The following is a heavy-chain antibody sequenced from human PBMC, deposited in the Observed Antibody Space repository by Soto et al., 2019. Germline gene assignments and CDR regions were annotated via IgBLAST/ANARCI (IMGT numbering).Heavy chain of an antibody. Sequence: QVQLVQSGAEVKKPESSVKVSCKAPRGTFSTYAISWVRQAPGQGLEWMGGIIPMFGTANYAQRFQDRVTITADESTNTVYMELSSLRSEDTAVYFCASGIQLWLRRINTGYSGWGQGTLVTVSS. CDR1: RGTFSTYA. V-gene: IGHV1-69*12. J-gene: IGHJ4*02. D-gene: IGHD5-18*01. CDR2: IIPMFGTA. CDR3: ASGIQLWLRRINTGYSG.